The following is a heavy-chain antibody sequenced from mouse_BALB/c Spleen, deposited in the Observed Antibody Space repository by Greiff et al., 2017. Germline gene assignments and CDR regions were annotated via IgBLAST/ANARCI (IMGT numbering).Heavy chain of an antibody. CDR1: GFTFSSYT. J-gene: IGHJ2*01. V-gene: IGHV5-12-2*01. CDR3: ARHYYGSSLDY. D-gene: IGHD1-1*01. CDR2: ISNGGGST. Sequence: EVQLVESGGGLVQPGGSLKLSCAASGFTFSSYTMSWVRQTPEKRLEWVAYISNGGGSTYYPDTVKGRFTISRDNAKNTLYLQMSSLKSEDTAMYYCARHYYGSSLDYWGQGTTLTVSS.